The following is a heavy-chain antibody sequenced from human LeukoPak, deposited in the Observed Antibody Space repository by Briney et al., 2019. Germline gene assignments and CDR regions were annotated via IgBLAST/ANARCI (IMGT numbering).Heavy chain of an antibody. V-gene: IGHV1-46*01. Sequence: ASVKVSCKASGYTFTSYYMHWVRQAPGQGLEWMGIINPSGGSTSYAQKFQGRVTVTRDTSTSTVYMELSSLRSEDTAVYYCARAYYDSSGYGYFDYWGQGTLVTVSS. CDR2: INPSGGST. CDR1: GYTFTSYY. CDR3: ARAYYDSSGYGYFDY. D-gene: IGHD3-22*01. J-gene: IGHJ4*02.